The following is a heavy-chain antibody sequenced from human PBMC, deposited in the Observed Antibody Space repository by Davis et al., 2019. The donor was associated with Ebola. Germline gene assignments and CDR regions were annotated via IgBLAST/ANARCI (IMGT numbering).Heavy chain of an antibody. D-gene: IGHD2-2*01. V-gene: IGHV1-46*01. Sequence: AASVKVSCKASGYTFTSYYMHWVRQAPGQGLEWMGIINPSGGSTSYAQKFQGRVTITADKSTSTAYMELSSLRSEDTAVYYCARGTLGYCSSTSCYEGHYYGMDVWGQGTTVSVSS. J-gene: IGHJ6*02. CDR3: ARGTLGYCSSTSCYEGHYYGMDV. CDR2: INPSGGST. CDR1: GYTFTSYY.